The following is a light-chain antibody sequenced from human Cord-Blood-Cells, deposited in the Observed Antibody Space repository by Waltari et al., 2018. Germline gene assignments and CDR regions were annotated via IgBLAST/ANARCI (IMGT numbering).Light chain of an antibody. CDR3: QSYDSSLSGWV. V-gene: IGLV1-40*01. CDR1: SSNNGAGYD. Sequence: QSVLTQPPSVSGAPGQRVTIPCTGRSSNNGAGYDVHWYQQLPGTAPKLLIYGNSNRPSGVPDRFSGSKSGTSASLAITGLQAEDEADYYCQSYDSSLSGWVFGGGTKLTVL. CDR2: GNS. J-gene: IGLJ3*02.